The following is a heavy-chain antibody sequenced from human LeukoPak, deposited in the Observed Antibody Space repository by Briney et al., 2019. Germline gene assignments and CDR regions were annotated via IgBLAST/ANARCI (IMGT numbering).Heavy chain of an antibody. J-gene: IGHJ4*02. D-gene: IGHD5-18*01. Sequence: PGGSLRLSCAASGFTFSSYWMSWVRQAPGKGLEWVSVIYSGGNTYYADSVKARFTISIDNSQNTLYLQMNSPTVEATAVYYCAKSRIPGVTAPDFWGQGTLVTVSS. CDR1: GFTFSSYW. CDR2: IYSGGNT. V-gene: IGHV3-66*01. CDR3: AKSRIPGVTAPDF.